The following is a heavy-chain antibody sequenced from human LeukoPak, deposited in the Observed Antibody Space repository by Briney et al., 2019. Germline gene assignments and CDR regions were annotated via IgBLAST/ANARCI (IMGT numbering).Heavy chain of an antibody. J-gene: IGHJ4*02. CDR1: GFTFSSYG. D-gene: IGHD5-24*01. Sequence: GRSLRLSCAASGFTFSSYGMHWVRQAPGKGLEWVAVIWYDGSNKYYADSVKGRFTISRDNSKNTLYLQMNSLRAEDTAVYYCARDRKMAIPRSGLGYWGQGTLVTVSS. CDR3: ARDRKMAIPRSGLGY. CDR2: IWYDGSNK. V-gene: IGHV3-33*01.